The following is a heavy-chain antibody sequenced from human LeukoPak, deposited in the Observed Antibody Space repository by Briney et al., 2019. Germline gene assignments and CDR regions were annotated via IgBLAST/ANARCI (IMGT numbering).Heavy chain of an antibody. CDR3: ARRLGNYIDY. CDR1: GGSITSDPYY. J-gene: IGHJ4*02. D-gene: IGHD3-16*01. V-gene: IGHV4-39*01. CDR2: IYYRGNT. Sequence: PSETLSLTCTVSGGSITSDPYYWVWIRQPPGKGLEWIGTIYYRGNTYYNPSLKSRVTISVDMSKNQFSLRLSSVTAPDTAVYYCARRLGNYIDYWGQGTLVTVSS.